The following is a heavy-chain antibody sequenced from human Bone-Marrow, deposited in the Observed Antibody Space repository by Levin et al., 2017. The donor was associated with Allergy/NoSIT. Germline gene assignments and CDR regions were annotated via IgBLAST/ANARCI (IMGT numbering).Heavy chain of an antibody. CDR2: ISYDGSNK. D-gene: IGHD5-18*01. J-gene: IGHJ6*02. CDR3: AKNTGSYGMDV. V-gene: IGHV3-30*18. Sequence: SCAASGFTFSSYGMHWVRQAPGKGLEWVAVISYDGSNKYYADSVKGRFTISRDNSKNTLYLQMNSLRAEDTAVYYCAKNTGSYGMDVWGQGTTVTVSS. CDR1: GFTFSSYG.